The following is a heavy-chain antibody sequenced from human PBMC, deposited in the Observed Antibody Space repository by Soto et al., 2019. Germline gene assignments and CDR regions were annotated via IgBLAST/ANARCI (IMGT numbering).Heavy chain of an antibody. CDR3: AKAAVFSSSARIADYYYYYMDV. Sequence: EVQLLQSGGGLIQPGGSLRLSCAASGFTFSNYAMNWVRQAPGKGLEWVAAISGSGGTTYSADSVKGRFIISRVNSKSTLYLQMNSLRADDTAVYYCAKAAVFSSSARIADYYYYYMDVWGKGTSVTVSS. CDR2: ISGSGGTT. V-gene: IGHV3-23*01. D-gene: IGHD6-6*01. J-gene: IGHJ6*03. CDR1: GFTFSNYA.